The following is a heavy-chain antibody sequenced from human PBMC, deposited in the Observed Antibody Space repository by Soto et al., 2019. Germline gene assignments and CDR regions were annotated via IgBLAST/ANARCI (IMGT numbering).Heavy chain of an antibody. CDR1: GFTFSDHA. CDR3: AKDGHRQVWYYHMDV. V-gene: IGHV3-23*01. J-gene: IGHJ6*03. CDR2: IDAGGGAT. D-gene: IGHD3-16*01. Sequence: EEQLLESGGDLVQPGGSLRLSCAASGFTFSDHAMTWVRQAPGKGLQWVSTIDAGGGATWYADSVRGRFTISRDNSKNTLSLQMNNLRAEDTALYYCAKDGHRQVWYYHMDVWSKGTTVTVSS.